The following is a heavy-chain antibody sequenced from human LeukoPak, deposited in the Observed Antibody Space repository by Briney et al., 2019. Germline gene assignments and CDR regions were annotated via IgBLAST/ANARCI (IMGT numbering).Heavy chain of an antibody. CDR3: ASVTGRDHYYYMDV. J-gene: IGHJ6*03. CDR1: GVSISSSSYY. V-gene: IGHV4-39*07. D-gene: IGHD3-10*01. CDR2: IYSSGST. Sequence: SETLSLTCNVSGVSISSSSYYWGWIRQPPGKGLEWIGSIYSSGSTYYNSSLKSRVTISIDTSKNQVSLKLSSVTAADTAFYYCASVTGRDHYYYMDVWGKGTTVTVSS.